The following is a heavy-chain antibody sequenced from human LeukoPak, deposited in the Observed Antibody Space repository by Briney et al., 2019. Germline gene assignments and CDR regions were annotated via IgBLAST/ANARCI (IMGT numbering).Heavy chain of an antibody. Sequence: SVKVSCKASGGTFTSYAISWVRQAPGQGLEWMGGIIPIFGTANYAKKFQGRVTITTDESTSTASMELSSLRSEDTAVYYCARTTYYYDSSGYGGNWFDPWGQGTLVTVSS. D-gene: IGHD3-22*01. J-gene: IGHJ5*02. CDR3: ARTTYYYDSSGYGGNWFDP. CDR1: GGTFTSYA. V-gene: IGHV1-69*05. CDR2: IIPIFGTA.